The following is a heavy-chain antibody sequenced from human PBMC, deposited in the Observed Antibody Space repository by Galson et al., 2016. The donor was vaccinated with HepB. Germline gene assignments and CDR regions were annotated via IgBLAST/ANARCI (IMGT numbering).Heavy chain of an antibody. CDR3: AREVSERSSWYVSYYNYGMDV. D-gene: IGHD6-13*01. V-gene: IGHV3-21*01. CDR2: ISSSVSYI. Sequence: SLRLSCAASGFTFSTYPMNWVRQAPGKGLEWVSSISSSVSYIYYADSVKGRFTISRDNAKNSLYLQMNSLRAEDTAVYYCAREVSERSSWYVSYYNYGMDVWAKGPRSPSP. CDR1: GFTFSTYP. J-gene: IGHJ6*02.